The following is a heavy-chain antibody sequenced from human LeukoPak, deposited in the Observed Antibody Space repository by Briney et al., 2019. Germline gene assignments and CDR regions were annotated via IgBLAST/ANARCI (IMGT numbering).Heavy chain of an antibody. CDR2: ISGSGGST. D-gene: IGHD6-19*01. Sequence: GGSLRLSCAASGFTFSSYAMSWVRQAPGKGLEWVSAISGSGGSTYYADSVKGRFTISRYNSKNTRYLQMNSLRAEDTAVYYCAKMRPSSGWCYDYWGQGTLVTVSS. J-gene: IGHJ4*02. V-gene: IGHV3-23*01. CDR1: GFTFSSYA. CDR3: AKMRPSSGWCYDY.